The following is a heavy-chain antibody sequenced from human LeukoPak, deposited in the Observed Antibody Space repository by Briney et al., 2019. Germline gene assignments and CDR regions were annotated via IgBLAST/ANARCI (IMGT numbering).Heavy chain of an antibody. CDR3: ARIGYSSSCFDY. D-gene: IGHD6-13*01. V-gene: IGHV3-7*03. Sequence: PGGSLRLSCAASGFSFTNYWMSWVRQAPGKGLEWVANIKQDGSVKYYVDSVKGRLTISRDNAKSSVYLQINSLRVEDTAVYYCARIGYSSSCFDYWGQGTLVTVSS. J-gene: IGHJ4*02. CDR2: IKQDGSVK. CDR1: GFSFTNYW.